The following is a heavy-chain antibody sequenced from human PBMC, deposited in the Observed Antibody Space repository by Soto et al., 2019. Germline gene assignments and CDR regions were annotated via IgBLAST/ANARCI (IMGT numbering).Heavy chain of an antibody. J-gene: IGHJ4*02. CDR1: GLTFSSNW. D-gene: IGHD6-19*01. CDR3: ATNLAGTSPDKY. V-gene: IGHV3-74*01. CDR2: INGAGSST. Sequence: EVQLVESGGALVQPGESLRLSCAASGLTFSSNWMHWVRQAPGKGLVWVSRINGAGSSTNYADSVKGRFTISRDNAKNTLYLQMTSLRAEDTAVYYCATNLAGTSPDKYWGQGTLVTVSS.